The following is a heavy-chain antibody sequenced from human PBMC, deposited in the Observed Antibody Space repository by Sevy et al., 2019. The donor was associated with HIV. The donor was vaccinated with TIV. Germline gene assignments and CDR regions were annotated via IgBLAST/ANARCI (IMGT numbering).Heavy chain of an antibody. Sequence: GGSLRLSCAASGFTFSSYAMSWVRQAPGKGLEWVSAISGSSGSTYYADSVKGRFTISRDNSKNTLYLQMNSLRAEDTAVYYCAKDGGSYFSTAAFDIWGQGTMVTVSS. J-gene: IGHJ3*02. V-gene: IGHV3-23*01. D-gene: IGHD1-26*01. CDR1: GFTFSSYA. CDR3: AKDGGSYFSTAAFDI. CDR2: ISGSSGST.